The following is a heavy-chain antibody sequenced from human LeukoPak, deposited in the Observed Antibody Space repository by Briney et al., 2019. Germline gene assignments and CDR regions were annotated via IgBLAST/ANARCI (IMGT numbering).Heavy chain of an antibody. CDR2: IVVGSGNT. CDR3: AAAYYYDSSGYS. D-gene: IGHD3-22*01. CDR1: GFTFTSSA. V-gene: IGHV1-58*02. J-gene: IGHJ5*02. Sequence: ALVKVSCKASGFTFTSSATQWVRQARGQRLEWIGWIVVGSGNTNYAQKFQERVTITRDMSTSTAYMELSSLRSEDTAVYYCAAAYYYDSSGYSWGQGTLVTVSS.